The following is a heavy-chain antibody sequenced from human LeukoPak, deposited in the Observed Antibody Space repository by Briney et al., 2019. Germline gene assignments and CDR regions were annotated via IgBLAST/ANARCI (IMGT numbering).Heavy chain of an antibody. V-gene: IGHV4-59*01. CDR2: IYYSGST. D-gene: IGHD1-26*01. CDR3: VRGPGATVDY. CDR1: GGSISSYY. J-gene: IGHJ4*02. Sequence: SETLSLTCTVSGGSISSYYWSWIRQPPGKGLEWIGYIYYSGSTNYNPSLKSRVTISVDTSKNQFSLKLSSVTAADTAVYYCVRGPGATVDYWGQGTLVTVSS.